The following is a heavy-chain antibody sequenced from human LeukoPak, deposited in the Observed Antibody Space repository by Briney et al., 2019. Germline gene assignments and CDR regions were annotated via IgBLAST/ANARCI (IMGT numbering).Heavy chain of an antibody. CDR1: GGTFSSYA. CDR2: ITPIFGTA. J-gene: IGHJ6*03. V-gene: IGHV1-69*06. CDR3: ARDRRKSSIAARAYYYYYMDV. D-gene: IGHD6-6*01. Sequence: ASVKVSCKASGGTFSSYAISWVRQAPGQGLEWMGGITPIFGTANYAQKFQGRVTITADKSTSTAYMELSSLRSVDTAVYYCARDRRKSSIAARAYYYYYMDVWGKGTTVTVSS.